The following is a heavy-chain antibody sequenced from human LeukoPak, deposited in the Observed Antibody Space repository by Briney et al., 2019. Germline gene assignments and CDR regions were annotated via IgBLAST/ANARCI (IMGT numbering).Heavy chain of an antibody. CDR2: GDYSGST. V-gene: IGHV4-39*07. D-gene: IGHD4-17*01. J-gene: IGHJ4*02. Sequence: SETLSLTCTVSGDSFTSVTDYWAWIRQPPGKGLEWIASGDYSGSTYYNPSLKSRVTISVDTSKNQFSLKLSSVTAADTAVYYCARDVDYGENIDYWGQGTLVTVSS. CDR3: ARDVDYGENIDY. CDR1: GDSFTSVTDY.